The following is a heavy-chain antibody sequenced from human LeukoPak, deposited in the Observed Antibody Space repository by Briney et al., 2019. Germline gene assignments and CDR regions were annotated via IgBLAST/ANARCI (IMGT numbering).Heavy chain of an antibody. CDR3: ARLPGGY. Sequence: PSDPLSLTCTVSGRSLSSTSSYWGWIRQPPGKGLEWIGYIHYGGNTNYNPSLKSRVTISFDTSKNQFSVNLFSATAADTAVYYCARLPGGYWGQGTLVIVSS. V-gene: IGHV4-39*01. D-gene: IGHD1-26*01. J-gene: IGHJ4*02. CDR2: IHYGGNT. CDR1: GRSLSSTSSY.